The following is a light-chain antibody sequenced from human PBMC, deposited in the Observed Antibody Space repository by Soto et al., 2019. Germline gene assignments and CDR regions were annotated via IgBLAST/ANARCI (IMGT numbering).Light chain of an antibody. Sequence: QPVLTQSPSASASLGASVKLTCTLSSGHSTYAIAWHQQQPEKGPRFLMKLNSDGSHSKGDGIPDRFSGSSSGAERYLTISSLQSEDDADYYCHTWGNGPLGVFGGGTKLTVL. CDR3: HTWGNGPLGV. CDR1: SGHSTYA. V-gene: IGLV4-69*01. J-gene: IGLJ2*01. CDR2: LNSDGSH.